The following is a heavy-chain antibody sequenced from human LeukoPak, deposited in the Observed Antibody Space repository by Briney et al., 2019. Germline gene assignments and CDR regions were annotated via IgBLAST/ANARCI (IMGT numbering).Heavy chain of an antibody. J-gene: IGHJ4*02. CDR1: GFTFSSYV. Sequence: GGSLRLSCAASGFTFSSYVMYWVRQAPGKGLEWVAFTRYDGSNKYYADSVKGRFTKYRDNSKNMLYLQMNSLRAEDTAVYYCAKDTRSYDDYWGQGTLVTVSS. D-gene: IGHD1-26*01. V-gene: IGHV3-30*02. CDR3: AKDTRSYDDY. CDR2: TRYDGSNK.